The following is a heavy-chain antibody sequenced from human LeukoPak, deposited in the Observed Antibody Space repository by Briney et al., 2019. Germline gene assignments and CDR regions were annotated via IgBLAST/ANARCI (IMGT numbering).Heavy chain of an antibody. CDR2: ITSYNGDT. J-gene: IGHJ6*02. CDR1: GYTFTIYG. CDR3: ARDVVPARRDYYYGMDV. Sequence: ASVKLSFKSSGYTFTIYGISWVRQAPGQGLEWRGWITSYNGDTDYAQNLQGRVTMTTDTSTTTAYMEVRSLRSDDTAVYYCARDVVPARRDYYYGMDVWGQGTTVTVSS. V-gene: IGHV1-18*01. D-gene: IGHD2-2*01.